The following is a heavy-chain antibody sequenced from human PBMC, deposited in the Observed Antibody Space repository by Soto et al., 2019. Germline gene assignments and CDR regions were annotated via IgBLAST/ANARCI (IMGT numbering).Heavy chain of an antibody. CDR1: GFTFSSYA. D-gene: IGHD6-19*01. V-gene: IGHV3-23*01. Sequence: EVQLLESGGGLVQPGGSLRLSCAASGFTFSSYAMSWVRQAPGKGLEWVSAISGSGGSTYYADSVKGRFTISRDNSKNTLYLQMNSLRAEDTAVYYCAKMLVGAVAGTVDYFDYWGQGTLVTVSS. CDR2: ISGSGGST. CDR3: AKMLVGAVAGTVDYFDY. J-gene: IGHJ4*02.